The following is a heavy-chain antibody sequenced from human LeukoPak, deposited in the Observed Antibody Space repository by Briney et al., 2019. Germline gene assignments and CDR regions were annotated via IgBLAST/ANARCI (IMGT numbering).Heavy chain of an antibody. CDR2: IIPIFGTA. V-gene: IGHV1-69*13. D-gene: IGHD3-22*01. Sequence: ASVKVSCKASGGTFSSYAISWVQQAPGQGLEWMGGIIPIFGTANYAQKFQGRVTITADESTSTAYVELSSLRSEDTAVYYCAMSPSSGSFDYWGQGTLVTVSS. J-gene: IGHJ4*02. CDR3: AMSPSSGSFDY. CDR1: GGTFSSYA.